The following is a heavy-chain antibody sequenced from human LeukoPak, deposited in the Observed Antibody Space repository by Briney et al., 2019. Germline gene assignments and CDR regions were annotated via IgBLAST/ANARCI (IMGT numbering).Heavy chain of an antibody. CDR2: IYYSGST. CDR3: ARGTYYDILTGYYNGGGGAFDI. Sequence: SETLSLTCTVSGGSISSYYWGWIRQPPGKGLEWIGYIYYSGSTNYNPSLKSRVTISVDTSRNQFSLKLSSVTAADTAVYHCARGTYYDILTGYYNGGGGAFDIWGQGTMVTVSS. D-gene: IGHD3-9*01. V-gene: IGHV4-59*08. CDR1: GGSISSYY. J-gene: IGHJ3*02.